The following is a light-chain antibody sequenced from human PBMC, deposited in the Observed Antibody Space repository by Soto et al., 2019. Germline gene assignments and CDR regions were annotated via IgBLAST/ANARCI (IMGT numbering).Light chain of an antibody. CDR2: AES. J-gene: IGKJ5*01. Sequence: NVLTQSPGILSLSPGERATLSCRASQSVSSSYLAWYQQKPGQAPRLLIYAESSRATGIPDRFSGSGSATDLTLTISRLEPGDFAVYYCQQYGSSPITFGQGTRLEIK. V-gene: IGKV3-20*01. CDR3: QQYGSSPIT. CDR1: QSVSSSY.